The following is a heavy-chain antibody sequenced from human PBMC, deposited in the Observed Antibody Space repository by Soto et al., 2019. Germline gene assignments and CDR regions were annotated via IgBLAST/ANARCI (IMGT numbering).Heavy chain of an antibody. CDR2: ISASGGST. CDR3: AKDLMTSTNYNYGMDV. V-gene: IGHV3-23*01. CDR1: GITFSTYA. D-gene: IGHD2-8*01. Sequence: VQLLESGGGLVQPGGSLRLSCAASGITFSTYAMSWVRQAPGKGLEWVSVISASGGSTFYADSVKGRFTVSRDNSRNTLYLQVISLRVEDTAVYYFAKDLMTSTNYNYGMDVWGQGTTVTVSS. J-gene: IGHJ6*02.